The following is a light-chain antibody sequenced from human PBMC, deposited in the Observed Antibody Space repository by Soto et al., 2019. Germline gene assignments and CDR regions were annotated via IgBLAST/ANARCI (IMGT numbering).Light chain of an antibody. Sequence: DIQMTQSPSTLSASLGDRVTITCRASQSTGRYLAWYQQKPGKAPKLLIYQASSLENGVPPRFSGSGSGTDFSLTISSLQPDDFATYYCQQYTSHSTFGQGTKVDIK. CDR1: QSTGRY. CDR2: QAS. V-gene: IGKV1-5*03. CDR3: QQYTSHST. J-gene: IGKJ1*01.